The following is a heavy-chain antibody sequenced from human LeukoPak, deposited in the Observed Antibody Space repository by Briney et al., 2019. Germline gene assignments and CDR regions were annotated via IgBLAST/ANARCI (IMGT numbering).Heavy chain of an antibody. Sequence: GRSLRLSCAASGFTFSSYAMHWIRQAPGKGLEWVAVISYDGSNKYYADSVKGRFTISRDNSKNTLYLQMNSLRAEDTAVYYCAREWELDYWGQGTLVTVSS. CDR1: GFTFSSYA. CDR3: AREWELDY. J-gene: IGHJ4*02. D-gene: IGHD1-26*01. CDR2: ISYDGSNK. V-gene: IGHV3-30-3*01.